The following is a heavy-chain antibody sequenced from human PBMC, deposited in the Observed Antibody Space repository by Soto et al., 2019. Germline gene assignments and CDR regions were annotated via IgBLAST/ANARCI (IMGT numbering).Heavy chain of an antibody. J-gene: IGHJ4*02. CDR2: IYYSGST. D-gene: IGHD2-8*02. V-gene: IGHV4-59*01. Sequence: PSETLSPTCTVSGGSISSYYWSWIRQPPGKGLEWIGYIYYSGSTNYNPSLKSRVTISVDTSKNQFSLKLSSVTAADTAVYYCARADLSWWLVDYWGQGTLVTVSS. CDR3: ARADLSWWLVDY. CDR1: GGSISSYY.